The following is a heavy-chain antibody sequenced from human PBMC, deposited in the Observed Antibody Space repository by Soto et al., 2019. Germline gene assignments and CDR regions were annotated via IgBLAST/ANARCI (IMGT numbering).Heavy chain of an antibody. CDR1: GYSFTSYW. CDR2: IYPGDSDT. CDR3: ARDRLAAVERDYYGMDV. V-gene: IGHV5-51*01. J-gene: IGHJ6*02. Sequence: PGESLKISCKGSGYSFTSYWIGWVRQMPGKGLEWMGIIYPGDSDTRYSPSFQGQVTISADKSISTAYLQWSSLKASDTAMYYCARDRLAAVERDYYGMDVLGRGTRVTVSS. D-gene: IGHD6-19*01.